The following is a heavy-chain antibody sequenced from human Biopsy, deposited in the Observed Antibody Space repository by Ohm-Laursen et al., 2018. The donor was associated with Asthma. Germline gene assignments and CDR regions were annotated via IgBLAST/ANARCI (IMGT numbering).Heavy chain of an antibody. CDR2: TNERGVT. Sequence: SQTLSLTCYVYPGSFSGFFWTWIRQSPGKGLEWIGETNERGVTNNNPSLKSQVIISIDTYWNRGSLKLTSVTAADTAVYHCARGPELDVWGQGTTVTVSS. CDR3: ARGPELDV. J-gene: IGHJ6*02. V-gene: IGHV4-34*01. CDR1: PGSFSGFF.